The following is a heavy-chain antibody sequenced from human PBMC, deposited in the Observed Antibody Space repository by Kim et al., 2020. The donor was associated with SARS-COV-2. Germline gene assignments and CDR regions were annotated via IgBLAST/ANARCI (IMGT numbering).Heavy chain of an antibody. CDR2: SST. Sequence: SSTTYEDSVKSRFTISRNNAKNTPYLQMNSLRAEDTAVYYCARVGAGFDYWGQGTLVTVSS. J-gene: IGHJ4*02. CDR3: ARVGAGFDY. D-gene: IGHD3-16*01. V-gene: IGHV3-74*01.